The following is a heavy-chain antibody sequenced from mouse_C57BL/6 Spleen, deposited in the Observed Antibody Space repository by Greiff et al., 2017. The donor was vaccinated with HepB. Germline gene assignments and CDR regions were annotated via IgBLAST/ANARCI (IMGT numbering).Heavy chain of an antibody. J-gene: IGHJ1*03. CDR3: TREGELSPWYFDV. CDR2: ISSGGDYI. V-gene: IGHV5-9-1*02. Sequence: EVMLVESGEGLVKPGGSLKLSCAASGFTFSSYAMSWVRQTPEKKLEWVAYISSGGDYIYYADTVKGRFTISRDNARNTLYLQMSSLKSEDTAMYYCTREGELSPWYFDVWGTGTTVTVSS. CDR1: GFTFSSYA. D-gene: IGHD1-1*02.